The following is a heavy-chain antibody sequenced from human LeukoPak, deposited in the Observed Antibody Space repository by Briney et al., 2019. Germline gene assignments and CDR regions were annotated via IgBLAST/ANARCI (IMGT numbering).Heavy chain of an antibody. V-gene: IGHV4-34*01. J-gene: IGHJ4*02. CDR1: GGSFSGYY. Sequence: PSETLSLTCAVYGGSFSGYYWSWIRQPPGKGLEWIGEINHSGSTNYNPSLKSRVTISVDTSKNQFSLKLSSVTAADTAVYYCAREESYSGYDLASSRSNYFDYWGQGTLVTVSS. D-gene: IGHD5-12*01. CDR3: AREESYSGYDLASSRSNYFDY. CDR2: INHSGST.